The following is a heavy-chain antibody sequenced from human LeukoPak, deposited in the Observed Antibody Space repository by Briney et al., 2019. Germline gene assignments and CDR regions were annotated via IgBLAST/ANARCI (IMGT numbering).Heavy chain of an antibody. J-gene: IGHJ5*02. CDR1: GDSISHGTHY. D-gene: IGHD6-6*01. CDR2: VYITGVT. V-gene: IGHV4-61*02. CDR3: AREFLASRRNWVDP. Sequence: NPSETLSLTCSVSGDSISHGTHYWSWIRQSAGQGLEWIGRVYITGVTNYNLSLKTRVTISVDPSLNQFSLNLTSVTPADTAVYYCAREFLASRRNWVDPWGQGTLVTVSS.